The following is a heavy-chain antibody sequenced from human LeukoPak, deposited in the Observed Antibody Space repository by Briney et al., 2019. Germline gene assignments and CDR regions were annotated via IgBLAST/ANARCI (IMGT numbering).Heavy chain of an antibody. V-gene: IGHV3-30*04. CDR2: ISYDGSNK. D-gene: IGHD6-19*01. CDR1: GFTFSSYA. Sequence: PGGSLRLSCAASGFTFSSYAMHWVRQAPGKGLEWVAVISYDGSNKYYADSVKGRFTISRDNSKNTLYLQMNSLRAEDTAVYYCARERSSSGFEPFVYWGQGTLVTVSS. CDR3: ARERSSSGFEPFVY. J-gene: IGHJ4*02.